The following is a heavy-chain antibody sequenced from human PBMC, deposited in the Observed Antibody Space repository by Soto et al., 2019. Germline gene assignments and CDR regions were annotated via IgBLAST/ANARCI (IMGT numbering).Heavy chain of an antibody. D-gene: IGHD6-19*01. CDR1: GFTFSDYA. Sequence: QVQLVESGGGVVQPGRSLRLSCAASGFTFSDYAMHWVRQAPGKGLEWVAVISYDGSYKQYVDSVKGRFTISRDNSKNPLYLQMNTLTPEDTAMFYCAGLSTGWPQYYFDYWGQGTLVTVSS. CDR3: AGLSTGWPQYYFDY. J-gene: IGHJ4*02. CDR2: ISYDGSYK. V-gene: IGHV3-30-3*01.